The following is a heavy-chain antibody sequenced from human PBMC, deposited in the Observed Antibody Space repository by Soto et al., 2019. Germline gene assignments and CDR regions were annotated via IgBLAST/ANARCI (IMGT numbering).Heavy chain of an antibody. CDR2: VFHSGST. CDR3: AALSYRSGFIDE. Sequence: PSETLSLTCAVSGGSISISNWWSWVRQPPGKGLEWIGEVFHSGSTNYNPSLKSRLTISVDKSKNQFSLKLTSVTAADTAVYYCAALSYRSGFIDEWGQGTLVTVSS. CDR1: GGSISISNW. V-gene: IGHV4-4*02. J-gene: IGHJ4*02. D-gene: IGHD3-22*01.